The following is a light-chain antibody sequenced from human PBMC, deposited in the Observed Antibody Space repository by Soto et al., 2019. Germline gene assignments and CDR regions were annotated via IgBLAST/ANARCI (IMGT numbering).Light chain of an antibody. J-gene: IGKJ2*01. CDR3: QHYNSYPHT. Sequence: DIEMTQSPSTLSASVGDRVTITCRASQSISSWLAWYQQKPGKAPTLLIYKASSLEIGVPSRISGSGSGTEFTLTISSLQPDDFAAYYCQHYNSYPHTFGQGTKLEIK. CDR2: KAS. CDR1: QSISSW. V-gene: IGKV1-5*03.